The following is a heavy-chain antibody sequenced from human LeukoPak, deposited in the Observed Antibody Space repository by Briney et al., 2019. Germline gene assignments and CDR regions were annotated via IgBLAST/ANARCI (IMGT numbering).Heavy chain of an antibody. CDR3: ARGSRNGGWGYDY. CDR1: GLIFDDYG. Sequence: PGGSLRLSCAASGLIFDDYGMTWVRQAPGKGLEWVSGINWSGSYTGYADSVKGRFTISRDNAKNSLYLQMNSLRAEDTALYYCARGSRNGGWGYDYWGQGTLVTVSS. CDR2: INWSGSYT. V-gene: IGHV3-20*04. J-gene: IGHJ4*02. D-gene: IGHD1-26*01.